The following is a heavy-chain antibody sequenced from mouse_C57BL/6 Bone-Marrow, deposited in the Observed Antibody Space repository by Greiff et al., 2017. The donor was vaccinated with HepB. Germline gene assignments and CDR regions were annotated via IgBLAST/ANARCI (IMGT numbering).Heavy chain of an antibody. CDR3: ARNHYYYGSSSFAY. CDR1: GFSLTSYG. J-gene: IGHJ3*01. D-gene: IGHD1-1*01. Sequence: QVQLQQSGPGLVQPSQSLSITCTVSGFSLTSYGVHWVRQSPGKGLEWLGVIWSGGSTDYNAAFISRLSISKDNSKSQVFFKMNSLQADDTAIYYCARNHYYYGSSSFAYWGQGTLVTVSA. CDR2: IWSGGST. V-gene: IGHV2-2*01.